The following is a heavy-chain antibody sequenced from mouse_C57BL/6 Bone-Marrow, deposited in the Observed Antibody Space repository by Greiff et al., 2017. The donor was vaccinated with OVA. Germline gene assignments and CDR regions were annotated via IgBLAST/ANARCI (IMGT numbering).Heavy chain of an antibody. D-gene: IGHD1-1*01. CDR1: GYTFTSYW. V-gene: IGHV1-72*01. Sequence: QVQLKQPGAELVKPGASVKLSCKASGYTFTSYWMHWVKQRPGRGLEWIGRIDPNRGGTKYNEKFKSKATLTVDKPSSTAYMQLSSLTSEDSAVYYCARSLLLRDYFDYWGQGTTLTVSS. CDR2: IDPNRGGT. J-gene: IGHJ2*01. CDR3: ARSLLLRDYFDY.